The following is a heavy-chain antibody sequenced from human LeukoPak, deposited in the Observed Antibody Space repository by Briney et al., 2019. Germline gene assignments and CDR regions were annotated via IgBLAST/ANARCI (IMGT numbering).Heavy chain of an antibody. CDR2: FDSDGTTT. CDR1: GFTVSSCC. V-gene: IGHV3-74*01. Sequence: PGGSLRLSCAASGFTVSSCCLHWVRQAPGKELVWVSRFDSDGTTTTYADSVKGRFTISRDVAKNTVYLQMNSLRAEDTAVYYCATSPTIKGGFDSWGQGTLVTVSS. CDR3: ATSPTIKGGFDS. D-gene: IGHD4/OR15-4a*01. J-gene: IGHJ4*02.